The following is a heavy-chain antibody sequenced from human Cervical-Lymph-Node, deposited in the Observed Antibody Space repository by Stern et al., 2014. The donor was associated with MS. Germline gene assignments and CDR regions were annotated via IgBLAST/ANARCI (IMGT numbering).Heavy chain of an antibody. D-gene: IGHD2-8*01. CDR1: GFTFGSYA. CDR2: ISGSGGST. V-gene: IGHV3-23*04. J-gene: IGHJ4*02. CDR3: AKDRGQYCTNGVCYGSR. Sequence: EMQLVESGGGLVQPGGSLRLSCAASGFTFGSYAMSWVRQAPGKGLELVSSISGSGGSTYYAGSVKGRFTISRDNSKNTLYLQMNSLRAEDTAVYYCAKDRGQYCTNGVCYGSRWGQGALVTVSS.